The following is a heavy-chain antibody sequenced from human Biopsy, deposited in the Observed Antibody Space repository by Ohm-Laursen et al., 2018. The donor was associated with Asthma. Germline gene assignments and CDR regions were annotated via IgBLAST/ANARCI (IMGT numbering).Heavy chain of an antibody. CDR2: IKHDGSEK. Sequence: SLRLSCAATGFTFGDYWMSWVRQVPGKGLEWVANIKHDGSEKNHVDSLKGRFTISRDNAKNSLYPQMNSLRAEDTAVYYCARTFHFWSPYHAEHYQLWGQGTLVTVSS. D-gene: IGHD3-3*02. J-gene: IGHJ1*01. CDR3: ARTFHFWSPYHAEHYQL. V-gene: IGHV3-7*01. CDR1: GFTFGDYW.